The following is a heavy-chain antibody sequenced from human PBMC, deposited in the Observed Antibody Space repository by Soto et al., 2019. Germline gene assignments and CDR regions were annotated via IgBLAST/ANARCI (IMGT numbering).Heavy chain of an antibody. CDR3: ANRQDMGAFDL. CDR1: CFSLRPGPVV. J-gene: IGHJ3*01. Sequence: PTHALTVTFAAFCFSLRPGPVVVYWILQPPGKAVEWLALIYWNDDQRYSPSLKNRPTITKDTSKNHVVLTMTNMDPADTATYYCANRQDMGAFDLWGQRLMV. CDR2: IYWNDDQ. D-gene: IGHD2-15*01. V-gene: IGHV2-5*01.